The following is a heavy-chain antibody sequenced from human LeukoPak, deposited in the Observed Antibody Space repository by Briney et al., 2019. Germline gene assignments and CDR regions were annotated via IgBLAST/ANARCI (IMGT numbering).Heavy chain of an antibody. CDR3: VRSRSGSSSWSFDY. V-gene: IGHV4-4*07. CDR1: GFTVSSNY. D-gene: IGHD6-13*01. Sequence: GSLRLSCAASGFTVSSNYMSWIRQPAGKGLEWIGRIYTSGSTNYNPSLKSRVTISVDTSKNQFSLKLRSVTAADTAVYYCVRSRSGSSSWSFDYWGQGTLVTVSS. J-gene: IGHJ4*02. CDR2: IYTSGST.